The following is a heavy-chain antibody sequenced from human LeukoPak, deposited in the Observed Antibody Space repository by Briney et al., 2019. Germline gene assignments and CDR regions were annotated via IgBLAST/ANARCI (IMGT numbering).Heavy chain of an antibody. Sequence: GGSLRLSCAASGFAFSTYAMSWVRQGPGKGLEWVSALSANGVKTYYADSVKGRFAISRDNSKNTLYLQMNSLRAEDTAVYYCAKDPSYAFDYWGQGTLVTVSS. CDR2: LSANGVKT. CDR3: AKDPSYAFDY. CDR1: GFAFSTYA. J-gene: IGHJ4*02. D-gene: IGHD3-16*01. V-gene: IGHV3-23*01.